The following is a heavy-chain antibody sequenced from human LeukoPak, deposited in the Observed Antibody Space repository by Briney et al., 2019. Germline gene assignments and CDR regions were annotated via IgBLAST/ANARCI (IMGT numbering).Heavy chain of an antibody. CDR1: GGSISSYY. V-gene: IGHV4-59*12. Sequence: SETLSLTCTVSGGSISSYYWSWIRQPPGKGLEWIGYIYYSGSTNYNPSLKSRVTISVDTSKNQFSLKLSSVTAADTAVYYCARYCSSTSCYEGVDYWGQGTLVTVSS. CDR3: ARYCSSTSCYEGVDY. D-gene: IGHD2-2*01. CDR2: IYYSGST. J-gene: IGHJ4*02.